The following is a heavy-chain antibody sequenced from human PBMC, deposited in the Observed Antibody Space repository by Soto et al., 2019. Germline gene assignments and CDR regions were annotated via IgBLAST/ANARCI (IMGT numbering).Heavy chain of an antibody. CDR3: ARGRGGYCSGGICYRFLDP. D-gene: IGHD2-15*01. V-gene: IGHV1-8*01. CDR2: MNPNSGDT. J-gene: IGHJ5*02. CDR1: GYTFTNYE. Sequence: QEQLVQSEAEVKKPGASVKVSCKASGYTFTNYETIWVRQATGQGLEWMGWMNPNSGDTVFAQRFQGRLTMTRDTSTSTAYMELSSLTSEDTAVYYCARGRGGYCSGGICYRFLDPWGQGTLVTVSS.